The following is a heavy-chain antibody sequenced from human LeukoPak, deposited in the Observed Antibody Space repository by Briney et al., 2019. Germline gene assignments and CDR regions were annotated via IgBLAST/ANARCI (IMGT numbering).Heavy chain of an antibody. CDR2: IYPGDFDT. CDR3: ARRAVTTGYFDY. Sequence: SGESMKSSGKGSGYSFTSYWIASVRQMPGKGLEWMGIIYPGDFDTRYSPSFQGQVTISADKSISIAYLQWSSLKASDTAVYYCARRAVTTGYFDYWGQLSLVTVSS. V-gene: IGHV5-51*01. D-gene: IGHD4-17*01. CDR1: GYSFTSYW. J-gene: IGHJ4*02.